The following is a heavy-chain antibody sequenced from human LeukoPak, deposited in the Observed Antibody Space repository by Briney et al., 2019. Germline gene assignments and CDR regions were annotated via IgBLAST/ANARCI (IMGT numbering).Heavy chain of an antibody. J-gene: IGHJ5*02. CDR3: AGGRRAYCGGDCHNWFDP. CDR2: ISAGGST. D-gene: IGHD2-21*01. Sequence: PSETLSLTCTVSGGSISSGSYYWSWLRQPAGEGLEWIGRISAGGSTNYNPSLKSRVTISVDTSKNQFSLKLSSVTAADTAVYYCAGGRRAYCGGDCHNWFDPWGQGTLVTVSS. CDR1: GGSISSGSYY. V-gene: IGHV4-61*02.